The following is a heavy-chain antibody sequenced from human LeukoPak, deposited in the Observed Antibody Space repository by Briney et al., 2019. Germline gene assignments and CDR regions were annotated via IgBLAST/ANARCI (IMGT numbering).Heavy chain of an antibody. V-gene: IGHV3-7*01. J-gene: IGHJ4*02. CDR2: IKQDGSEK. CDR3: ARTFYYGSGSLYYFDY. CDR1: GFTFSSYW. Sequence: GGSLRLSCAASGFTFSSYWMSWVRQAPGKGLEWVANIKQDGSEKYYVDSVKGRFPISRDNAKNSLYLQMNSLRAEDTAVYYCARTFYYGSGSLYYFDYWGQGTLVTASS. D-gene: IGHD3-10*01.